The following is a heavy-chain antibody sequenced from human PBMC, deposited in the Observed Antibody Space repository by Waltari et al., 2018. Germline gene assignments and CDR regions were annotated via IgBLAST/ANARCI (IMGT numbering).Heavy chain of an antibody. Sequence: QVQLVESGGGVVQPGRSLRLSCAASGFTFSSYGMHWVRQAPGKGLEWVAVIWYDGSNKYYADSVKGRFTISRDNSKNTLYLQMNSLRAEDTAVYYCARDHYDFWSGYYGFDYWGQGTLVTVSS. V-gene: IGHV3-33*01. D-gene: IGHD3-3*01. CDR2: IWYDGSNK. CDR3: ARDHYDFWSGYYGFDY. J-gene: IGHJ4*02. CDR1: GFTFSSYG.